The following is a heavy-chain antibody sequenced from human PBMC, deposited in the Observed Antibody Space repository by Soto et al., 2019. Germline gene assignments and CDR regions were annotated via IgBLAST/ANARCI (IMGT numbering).Heavy chain of an antibody. Sequence: SETLSLTCTVSGGSISSYYWSWIRQPPGKGLEWIGYIYYSGSTNYNPSLKSRVTISVDTSKNQFSLKLSSVTAADTAVYYCASMTMKWEPYYFDYWGQGNLVTVSS. D-gene: IGHD1-26*01. CDR1: GGSISSYY. CDR2: IYYSGST. V-gene: IGHV4-59*01. CDR3: ASMTMKWEPYYFDY. J-gene: IGHJ4*02.